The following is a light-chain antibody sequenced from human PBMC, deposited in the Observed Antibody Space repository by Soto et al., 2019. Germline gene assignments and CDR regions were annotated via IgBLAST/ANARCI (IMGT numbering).Light chain of an antibody. Sequence: QSALTQPLSVSGAPGQRVTMSCTGSSSNIGAGYEVHWYQQLPGTAPRLLIYANSNRPSGVPDRFSGSKSGTSASLAITGLQAEDEADYYCHSYDSILTSYVFGNGTKLTVL. CDR1: SSNIGAGYE. V-gene: IGLV1-40*01. CDR3: HSYDSILTSYV. J-gene: IGLJ1*01. CDR2: ANS.